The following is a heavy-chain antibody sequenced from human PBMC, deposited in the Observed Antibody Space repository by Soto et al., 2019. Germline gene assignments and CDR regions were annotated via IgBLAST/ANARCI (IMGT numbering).Heavy chain of an antibody. Sequence: SVKVSCKASGGTFSSYAISWVRQAPGQGLEWMGGIIPIFGTANYAQKFQGRVTITADESTSTAYMELSSLRSEDTAVYYCARQGVVVVPAAYGGNWFDPWGQGTLVTVS. CDR3: ARQGVVVVPAAYGGNWFDP. CDR2: IIPIFGTA. D-gene: IGHD2-2*01. CDR1: GGTFSSYA. V-gene: IGHV1-69*13. J-gene: IGHJ5*02.